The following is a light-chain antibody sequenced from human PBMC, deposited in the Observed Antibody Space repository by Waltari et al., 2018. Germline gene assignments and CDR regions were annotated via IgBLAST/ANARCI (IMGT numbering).Light chain of an antibody. CDR2: VNRDGSH. CDR3: QTWGTGPRV. V-gene: IGLV4-69*01. J-gene: IGLJ2*01. Sequence: QVVLTQSPSASASPGASVTLTCTLSSGHSSYATAWHQQQPGKGPRYLMKVNRDGSHNKGDGIPERFSGSSSGAERYLTISGLQPEDEADYYCQTWGTGPRVFGGGTKLTVL. CDR1: SGHSSYA.